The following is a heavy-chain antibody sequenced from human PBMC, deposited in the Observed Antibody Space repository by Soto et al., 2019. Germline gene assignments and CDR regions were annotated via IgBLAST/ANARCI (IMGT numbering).Heavy chain of an antibody. Sequence: GGSLRLSSAASGFTFSSYSMNWVRQAPGKGLEWVSSISSSSSYIYYADSVKGRFTISRDNAKNSLYLQMNSLRAEDTAVYYCARALTTSDFDPWGQGTLVTVSS. CDR2: ISSSSSYI. CDR3: ARALTTSDFDP. D-gene: IGHD4-17*01. J-gene: IGHJ5*02. CDR1: GFTFSSYS. V-gene: IGHV3-21*01.